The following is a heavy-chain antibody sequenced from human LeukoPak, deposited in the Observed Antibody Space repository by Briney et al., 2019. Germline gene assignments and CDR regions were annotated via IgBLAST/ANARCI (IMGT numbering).Heavy chain of an antibody. CDR1: GGSITSYY. CDR3: ARVRRDGYNSPDY. Sequence: SETLSLTCTVSGGSITSYYWSWIRQPPGKGLECIGYIYYSGTTYYNPSLKSRVTISVDTSKNQFSLKLSSVTAADTAVYYCARVRRDGYNSPDYWGRGTLVTVSS. CDR2: IYYSGTT. D-gene: IGHD5-24*01. V-gene: IGHV4-59*01. J-gene: IGHJ4*02.